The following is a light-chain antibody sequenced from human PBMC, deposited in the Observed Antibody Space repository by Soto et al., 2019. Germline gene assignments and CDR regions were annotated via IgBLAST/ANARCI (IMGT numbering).Light chain of an antibody. CDR2: DLN. CDR1: SSDVGNYDY. Sequence: QSVLTQPRSVSGSPGQSVTISCTGTSSDVGNYDYVSWYQHHPGKAPKVMIYDLNKRPSGVPDRFSGSKSGNTAYLNNSGLQTEDEADYYCCSYAGSYTYVFGTGTKVTVL. V-gene: IGLV2-11*01. J-gene: IGLJ1*01. CDR3: CSYAGSYTYV.